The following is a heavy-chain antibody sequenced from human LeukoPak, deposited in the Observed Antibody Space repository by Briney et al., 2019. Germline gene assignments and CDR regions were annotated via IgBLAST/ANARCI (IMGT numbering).Heavy chain of an antibody. CDR2: ISAYNGNT. CDR3: ATSRGSSYGYRALELPPSPVD. J-gene: IGHJ4*02. D-gene: IGHD5-18*01. CDR1: GYTFTSYG. Sequence: ASVKVSCKASGYTFTSYGISWVRQAPGQGLEWMGWISAYNGNTNYAQKLQGRVTMTTDTSTSTAYMELRSLRAEDTAVYYCATSRGSSYGYRALELPPSPVDWGQGTLVTVSS. V-gene: IGHV1-18*01.